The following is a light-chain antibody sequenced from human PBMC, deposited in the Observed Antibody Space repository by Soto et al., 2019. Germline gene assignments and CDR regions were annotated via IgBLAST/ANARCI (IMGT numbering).Light chain of an antibody. CDR1: QSVNSN. V-gene: IGKV3D-15*01. CDR3: QPYNKCPLMT. CDR2: DAS. J-gene: IGKJ5*01. Sequence: IFRTQAPAALSLSPGARGSLSCRASQSVNSNLAWYQQEAGQTPRLLIYDASKRATGTPARFTGRGSGTDFTLTISSLQSEDFALYYCQPYNKCPLMTFGQGTRLEIK.